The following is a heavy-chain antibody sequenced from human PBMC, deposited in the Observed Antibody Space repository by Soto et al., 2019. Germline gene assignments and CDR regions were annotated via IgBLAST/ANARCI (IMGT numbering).Heavy chain of an antibody. J-gene: IGHJ6*02. V-gene: IGHV3-74*03. CDR3: ARPLSCDLSV. Sequence: PGGSLRLSCVASDFTFSSRWKLWVRQVQGKGLVGVQHINMKGGSTADADAVKGQFTLSIYYANKMAYLQMNPTSPEDTVAYFCARPLSCDLSVWHQRTTVTVSS. CDR1: DFTFSSRW. CDR2: INMKGGST.